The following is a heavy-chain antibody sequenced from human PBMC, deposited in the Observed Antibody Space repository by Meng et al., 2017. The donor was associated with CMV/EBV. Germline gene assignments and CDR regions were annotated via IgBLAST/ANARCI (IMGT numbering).Heavy chain of an antibody. D-gene: IGHD4-17*01. CDR2: IIPIFGTA. J-gene: IGHJ4*02. V-gene: IGHV1-69*05. CDR1: GGTFSSYA. Sequence: SVKVSCKASGGTFSSYAISWVRQAPGQGLEWMGGIIPIFGTANYAQKFQGRVTITTDEPTSTAYMELSSLRSEDTAVYYCAADYGDYSDYWGQGTLVTVSS. CDR3: AADYGDYSDY.